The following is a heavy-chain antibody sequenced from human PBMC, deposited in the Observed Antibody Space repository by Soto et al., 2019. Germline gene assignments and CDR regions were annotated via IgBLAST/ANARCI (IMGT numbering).Heavy chain of an antibody. J-gene: IGHJ5*02. Sequence: PSETLSLTCAVYGGSFSVYSWSWIRQPPGKGLEWIGDVNHSGMTHYNPSLESRVSMSVDSSKNQFSLKLNSVTAADTAVYYCARENHPWVPYYYDSSPYTFENWFDTWGQGTLVTVSS. CDR2: VNHSGMT. V-gene: IGHV4-34*01. D-gene: IGHD3-22*01. CDR1: GGSFSVYS. CDR3: ARENHPWVPYYYDSSPYTFENWFDT.